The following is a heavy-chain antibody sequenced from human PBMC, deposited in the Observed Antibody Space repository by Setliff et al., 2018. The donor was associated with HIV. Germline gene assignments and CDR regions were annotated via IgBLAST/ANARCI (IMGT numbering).Heavy chain of an antibody. V-gene: IGHV4-39*01. J-gene: IGHJ4*02. CDR3: ARHTGDITGTNHLFDY. CDR1: DDSIRSTTYY. CDR2: IYYSGSS. Sequence: PSETLSLTCTVSDDSIRSTTYYWGWIRQPPGKGPEWIGTIYYSGSSYSSPSLKSRVTISVDTSQNQFSLKLNSVTAADTAVYYCARHTGDITGTNHLFDYWGQGTLVTVSS. D-gene: IGHD1-20*01.